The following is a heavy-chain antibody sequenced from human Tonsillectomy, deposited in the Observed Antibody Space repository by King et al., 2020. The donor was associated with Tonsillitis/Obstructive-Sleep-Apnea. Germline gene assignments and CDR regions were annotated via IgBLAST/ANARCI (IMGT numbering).Heavy chain of an antibody. V-gene: IGHV4-34*01. D-gene: IGHD6-13*01. CDR2: INHSGST. CDR3: ARGEAAAGTGGGYYYYYYMDV. Sequence: VQLQQWGAGLLRPSETLSLTCAVYGESFSGYYWSWIRQPPGKGLEWIGEINHSGSTNYNPSLKSRVTISVDTSKNQFSLKLISVTAADTAVYYCARGEAAAGTGGGYYYYYYMDVWGKGTTVTVSS. J-gene: IGHJ6*03. CDR1: GESFSGYY.